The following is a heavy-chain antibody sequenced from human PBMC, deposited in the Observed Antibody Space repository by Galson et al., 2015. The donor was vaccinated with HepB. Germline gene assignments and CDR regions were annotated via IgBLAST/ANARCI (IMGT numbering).Heavy chain of an antibody. CDR1: GFIFSNAW. CDR2: IKSRIDGATT. J-gene: IGHJ4*02. Sequence: SLRLSCAASGFIFSNAWMSWVRQPPGKGLEWVGRIKSRIDGATTDHAAPVKDRFSISRDDSNSTLYLHMTHLQFEDTGVYYCTAYILRQFEWIPGGWGQGTLVTVSS. CDR3: TAYILRQFEWIPGG. V-gene: IGHV3-15*05. D-gene: IGHD3-9*01.